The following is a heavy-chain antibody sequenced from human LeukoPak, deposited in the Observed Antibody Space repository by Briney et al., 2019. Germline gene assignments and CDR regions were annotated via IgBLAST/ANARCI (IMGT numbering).Heavy chain of an antibody. J-gene: IGHJ4*02. V-gene: IGHV4-59*08. CDR2: LYYTGST. D-gene: IGHD4-17*01. Sequence: SETLSLTCTVSGGSIGSYYWSWIRQPPGKGLEWIGYLYYTGSTNYNPSLKSRVTISVDTSKTQVSLRLRSVTAADTAVYYCARHNYGDYFPALSLDYWGQGTLVTVSS. CDR1: GGSIGSYY. CDR3: ARHNYGDYFPALSLDY.